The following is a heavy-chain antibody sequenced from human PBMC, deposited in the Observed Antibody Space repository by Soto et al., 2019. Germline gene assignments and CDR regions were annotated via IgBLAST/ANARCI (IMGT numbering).Heavy chain of an antibody. CDR2: ILYDGSNK. CDR1: GFTFSSYG. J-gene: IGHJ6*02. D-gene: IGHD2-8*01. V-gene: IGHV3-30*18. CDR3: AKEVLAYYYYYGMDV. Sequence: GGSLRLSCAASGFTFSSYGMHWVRQAPGKGLEWVAVILYDGSNKYYADSVKGRFTISRDNSKNTLYLQMNSLRAEDTAVYYCAKEVLAYYYYYGMDVWGQGTTVTVSS.